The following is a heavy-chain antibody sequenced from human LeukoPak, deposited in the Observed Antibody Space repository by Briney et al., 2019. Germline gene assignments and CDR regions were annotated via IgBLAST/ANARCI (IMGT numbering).Heavy chain of an antibody. CDR2: ISYDGSNK. CDR1: GFTFSSYG. J-gene: IGHJ4*02. CDR3: AKDRDYGDYRLSFDY. Sequence: GGSLRLSCAASGFTFSSYGMHWVRQAPGKVLEWVAVISYDGSNKYYADSVKGRFTISRDNSKKTLYLQMNSLRAEDTAVYYCAKDRDYGDYRLSFDYWGQGTLVTVSS. D-gene: IGHD4-17*01. V-gene: IGHV3-30*18.